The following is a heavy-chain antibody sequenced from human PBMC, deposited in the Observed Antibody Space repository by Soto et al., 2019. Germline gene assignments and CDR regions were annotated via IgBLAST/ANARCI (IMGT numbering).Heavy chain of an antibody. CDR2: IYYSGST. CDR1: GGSISSSSYY. J-gene: IGHJ6*02. V-gene: IGHV4-39*01. CDR3: ARHVLNWNYGWDGMDV. Sequence: SETLSLTCTVSGGSISSSSYYWGWIRQPPGKGLEWIGSIYYSGSTYYNPSLKSRVTISVDTSKNRFSLKLSSVTAADTAVYYCARHVLNWNYGWDGMDVWGQGTTVTVSS. D-gene: IGHD1-7*01.